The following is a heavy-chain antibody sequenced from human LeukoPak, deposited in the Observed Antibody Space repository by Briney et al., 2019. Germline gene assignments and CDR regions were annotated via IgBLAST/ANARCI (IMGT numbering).Heavy chain of an antibody. V-gene: IGHV4-39*01. CDR1: GGSISSSSYY. CDR2: IYYSGST. Sequence: SETLSLTCTVSGGSISSSSYYWGWIRQPPGKGLEWIGSIYYSGSTYYNPSLKSRVTISVDTSKNQFSLKLSSVTAADTAVYYCARQGWLLWFGERFWFDPWGQGTLVTVSS. J-gene: IGHJ5*02. CDR3: ARQGWLLWFGERFWFDP. D-gene: IGHD3-10*01.